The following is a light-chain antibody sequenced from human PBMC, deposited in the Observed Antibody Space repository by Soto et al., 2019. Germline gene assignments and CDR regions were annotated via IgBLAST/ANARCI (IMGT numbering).Light chain of an antibody. Sequence: QSVLTQPASVSGSPGQSITISCTGTSSDVGSNNLVSWYLQHPGKPPKLMNYEGSRRPSVVSNRFSGSKSGNTASLTISGLQAEDEADYYCFSYAGRSTYVVFGGGTKVTVL. V-gene: IGLV2-23*01. J-gene: IGLJ2*01. CDR3: FSYAGRSTYVV. CDR1: SSDVGSNNL. CDR2: EGS.